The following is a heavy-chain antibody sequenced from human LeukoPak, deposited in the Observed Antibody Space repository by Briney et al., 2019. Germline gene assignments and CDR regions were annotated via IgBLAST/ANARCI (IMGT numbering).Heavy chain of an antibody. CDR2: INHSGST. D-gene: IGHD2-2*01. CDR1: GGSFSGYY. J-gene: IGHJ5*02. CDR3: ARGLGYCSSTSCYLCWFDP. Sequence: SETLSLTCAVYGGSFSGYYWSWIRQPPGKGLGWIGEINHSGSTNYNPSLKSRVTISVDTSKNQFSLKLSAVTAADTAVYYCARGLGYCSSTSCYLCWFDPWGQGTLVTVSS. V-gene: IGHV4-34*01.